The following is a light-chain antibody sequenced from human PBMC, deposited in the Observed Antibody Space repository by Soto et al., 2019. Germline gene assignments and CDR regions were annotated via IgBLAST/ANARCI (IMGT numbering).Light chain of an antibody. Sequence: DIQLTQSPSFVSAFVGDRATISCRANEDISHNLSWYHQKPGRAPPLVLCETSTVLFGVPSRFSGSGSGTEFTLTISGLQPGDIAVYYCQQYSASPLPFGGGTRVEVK. J-gene: IGKJ4*01. CDR2: ETS. CDR3: QQYSASPLP. CDR1: EDISHN. V-gene: IGKV1-9*01.